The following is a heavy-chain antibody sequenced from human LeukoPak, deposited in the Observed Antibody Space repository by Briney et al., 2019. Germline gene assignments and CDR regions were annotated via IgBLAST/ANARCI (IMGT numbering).Heavy chain of an antibody. CDR2: INPNSGGT. CDR3: ATDIVTMVRGVTRDYYYYGMDV. CDR1: GYTFTGYY. Sequence: ASAKVSCKASGYTFTGYYMHWVRQAPGQGLEWMGWINPNSGGTNYAQKFQGRVTMTRDTSISTAYMELSRLRSDDTAVYYCATDIVTMVRGVTRDYYYYGMDVWGQGTTVTVSS. V-gene: IGHV1-2*02. D-gene: IGHD3-10*01. J-gene: IGHJ6*02.